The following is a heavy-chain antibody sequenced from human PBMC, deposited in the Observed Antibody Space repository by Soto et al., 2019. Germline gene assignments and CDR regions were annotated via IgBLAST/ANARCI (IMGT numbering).Heavy chain of an antibody. Sequence: GGSLRLSCAASGFTFSSYSMNWVRQAPGKGLEWVSSISSSSSYIYYADSVKGRFTISRDNAKNSLYLQMNSLRAEDTAVYYCARDLGYDFWSGYYTNYYYGMDVWGQGTTVTVSS. CDR3: ARDLGYDFWSGYYTNYYYGMDV. J-gene: IGHJ6*02. CDR2: ISSSSSYI. V-gene: IGHV3-21*01. D-gene: IGHD3-3*01. CDR1: GFTFSSYS.